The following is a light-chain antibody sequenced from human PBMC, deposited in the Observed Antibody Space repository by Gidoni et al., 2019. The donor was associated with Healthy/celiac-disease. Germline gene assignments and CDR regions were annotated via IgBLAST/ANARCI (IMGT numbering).Light chain of an antibody. CDR3: MQALQTRYT. Sequence: DIVLTQSPLSLPVTPGEPASFSCRSSQSLLHSNGYNYLDWYLQKLGQSPQLLIYLGSNRASGVPDRFSGSGSGTDFTLKISRVEAEDVGVYYCMQALQTRYTFXXXTKLEIK. V-gene: IGKV2-28*01. CDR2: LGS. CDR1: QSLLHSNGYNY. J-gene: IGKJ2*01.